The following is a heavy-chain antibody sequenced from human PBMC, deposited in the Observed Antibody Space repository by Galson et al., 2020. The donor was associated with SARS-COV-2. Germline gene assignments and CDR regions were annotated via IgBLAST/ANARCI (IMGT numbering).Heavy chain of an antibody. D-gene: IGHD3-10*01. CDR1: GDSISSSSYY. CDR2: IYYSGST. CDR3: ARHQAMVRGVLLTRLPAFFDY. Sequence: SETLSLTCTVSGDSISSSSYYWGWIRQPPGKGLEWIGSIYYSGSTYYNPSLKSRVTISVDTSKNQFSLKLSSVTAADTAVYYCARHQAMVRGVLLTRLPAFFDYWGQGTLVTVSS. V-gene: IGHV4-39*01. J-gene: IGHJ4*02.